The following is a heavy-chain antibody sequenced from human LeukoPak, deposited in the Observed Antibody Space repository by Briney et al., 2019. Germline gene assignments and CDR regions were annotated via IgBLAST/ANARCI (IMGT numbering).Heavy chain of an antibody. Sequence: ASVKVSCKASGYTFTSYYMHWVRQAPGQGLEWMGIINPSGGSTSYAQKFQGRVTMTRDTSTSTVYMELSSLRSEDTAVYYCAREMATSLFEFSASDYWGQGTLVTVSS. CDR1: GYTFTSYY. J-gene: IGHJ4*02. D-gene: IGHD5-24*01. CDR2: INPSGGST. CDR3: AREMATSLFEFSASDY. V-gene: IGHV1-46*01.